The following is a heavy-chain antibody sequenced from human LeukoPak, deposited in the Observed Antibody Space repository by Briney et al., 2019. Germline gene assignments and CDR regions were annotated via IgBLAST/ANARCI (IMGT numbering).Heavy chain of an antibody. CDR3: ARGRVPDYYYYYMDV. J-gene: IGHJ6*03. CDR2: IIPIFGTA. V-gene: IGHV1-69*06. CDR1: GGTFSSYA. Sequence: ASVKVSCKASGGTFSSYAISWVRQAPGQGLEWMGGIIPIFGTANYAQKFQGRVTITADKSTSTAHMELSSLRSEDTAVYYCARGRVPDYYYYYMDVWGKGTTVTVSS. D-gene: IGHD4/OR15-4a*01.